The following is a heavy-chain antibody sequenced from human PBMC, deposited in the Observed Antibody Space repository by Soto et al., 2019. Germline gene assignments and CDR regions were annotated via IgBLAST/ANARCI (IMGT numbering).Heavy chain of an antibody. CDR1: GFTVSTYG. V-gene: IGHV3-30*03. CDR2: ISRDGGTK. CDR3: PGEVASGS. J-gene: IGHJ5*02. D-gene: IGHD2-21*01. Sequence: QVQLVESGGGVVQPGRSLRLSCAVSGFTVSTYGMHCVRQAPGKGLEWVAVISRDGGTKFYADSVKGRFTISKDNSRNKLFLEMNSLRGDDMAVYYCPGEVASGSWGQGTLVTVSP.